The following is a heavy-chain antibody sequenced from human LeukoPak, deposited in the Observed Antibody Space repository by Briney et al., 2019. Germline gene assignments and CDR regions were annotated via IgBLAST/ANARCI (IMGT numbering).Heavy chain of an antibody. CDR2: VLYNGSNK. Sequence: GGSLRLSCAASRFIFSNYYMSWIRQTPGKGLEWVAIVLYNGSNKYYADSVKGRFTLSRDNSKNTLSLQMTTLRADDTAVYYCVRDNYGGILDFWGQGTLVTVSS. V-gene: IGHV3-30*03. CDR1: RFIFSNYY. D-gene: IGHD2-21*01. J-gene: IGHJ4*02. CDR3: VRDNYGGILDF.